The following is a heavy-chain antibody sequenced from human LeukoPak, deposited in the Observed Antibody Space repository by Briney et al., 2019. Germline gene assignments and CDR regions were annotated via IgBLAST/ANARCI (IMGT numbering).Heavy chain of an antibody. CDR2: IYYTGST. V-gene: IGHV4-59*12. J-gene: IGHJ5*02. CDR1: GGSISSYY. Sequence: SETLSLTCTVSGGSISSYYWSWIRQPPGKGLEWIGYIYYTGSTNYNPSLKSRVTISVDTSKNQFSLKLSSVTAADTAVYYCARGAYSSSWDGGWFDPWGQGTLVTVSS. CDR3: ARGAYSSSWDGGWFDP. D-gene: IGHD6-13*01.